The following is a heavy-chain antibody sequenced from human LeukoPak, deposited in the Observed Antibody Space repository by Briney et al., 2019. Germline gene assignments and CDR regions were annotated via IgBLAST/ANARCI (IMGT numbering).Heavy chain of an antibody. CDR2: IWYDGSNK. CDR3: ARDSESYGSGSSSFDY. J-gene: IGHJ4*02. V-gene: IGHV3-33*01. D-gene: IGHD3-10*01. CDR1: GFTFSSYG. Sequence: PGGSLRLSCAASGFTFSSYGMHWVRQAPGKGLDWEAVIWYDGSNKYYADSVKGRFTISRDNSKNTLYLQMNSLRAEDTAVYYCARDSESYGSGSSSFDYWGQGTLVTVSS.